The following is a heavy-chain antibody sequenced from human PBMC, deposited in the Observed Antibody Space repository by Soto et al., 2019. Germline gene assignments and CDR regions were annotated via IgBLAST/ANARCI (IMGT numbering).Heavy chain of an antibody. J-gene: IGHJ5*02. D-gene: IGHD5-12*01. CDR2: INHRGST. CDR3: ARTYIVTTNWFDP. V-gene: IGHV4-34*02. Sequence: QVHLQQWGAGLLKPSETLSLTCAVYGESFIGYYWTWIRQPPGKGLEWIGEINHRGSTNYNPSLKSRVTISIDTSKKQFSLKLTSVTAADTSVYYCARTYIVTTNWFDPWGQGTLVTVSS. CDR1: GESFIGYY.